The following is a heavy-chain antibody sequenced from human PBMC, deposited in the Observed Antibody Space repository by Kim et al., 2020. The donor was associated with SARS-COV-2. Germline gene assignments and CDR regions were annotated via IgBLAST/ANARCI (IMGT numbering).Heavy chain of an antibody. V-gene: IGHV4-59*01. Sequence: TYSPSLKSRVTIAVHTSKTQFFLMLTSVTAADTAVYYCARKRADSSGFIDYWGQGVLVTVSS. J-gene: IGHJ4*02. D-gene: IGHD3-22*01. CDR3: ARKRADSSGFIDY.